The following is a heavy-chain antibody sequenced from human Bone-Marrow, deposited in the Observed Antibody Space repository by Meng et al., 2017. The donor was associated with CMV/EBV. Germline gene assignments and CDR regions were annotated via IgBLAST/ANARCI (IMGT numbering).Heavy chain of an antibody. Sequence: ASVKVSCKASGYTFTSYDINWVRQATGQGLEWMGWMNPNSGNTGYAQKFQGRVTMTRNTSISTAYMELSSLRSEDTAVYYCARGPYYDFWSGYYAPGYYYYGMDVWGPGTTVPVSS. CDR2: MNPNSGNT. CDR1: GYTFTSYD. D-gene: IGHD3-3*01. V-gene: IGHV1-8*01. CDR3: ARGPYYDFWSGYYAPGYYYYGMDV. J-gene: IGHJ6*01.